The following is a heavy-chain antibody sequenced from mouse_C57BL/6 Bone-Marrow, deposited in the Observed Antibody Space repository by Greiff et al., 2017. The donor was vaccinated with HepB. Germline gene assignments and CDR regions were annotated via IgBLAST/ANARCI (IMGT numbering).Heavy chain of an antibody. CDR3: TRDRGLDFDY. V-gene: IGHV5-9-1*02. CDR2: ISSGGDYI. Sequence: EVQLQESGEGLVKPGGSLKLSCAASGFTFSSYAMSWVRQTPEKKLEWVAYISSGGDYIYYADTVKGRFTISRDNARNTLYLQMSSLKSEDTAMYYCTRDRGLDFDYWGQGTTLTVSS. J-gene: IGHJ2*01. D-gene: IGHD2-14*01. CDR1: GFTFSSYA.